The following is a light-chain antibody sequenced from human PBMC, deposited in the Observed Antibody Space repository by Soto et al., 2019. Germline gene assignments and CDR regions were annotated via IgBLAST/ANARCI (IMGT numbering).Light chain of an antibody. J-gene: IGKJ5*01. Sequence: DIQMTQSPSTLSASVGDRVTITCRASQSISRLLAWYQQKPGRAPTLLIYKASTLESGVPSRFSGSGSGTEFSLTISSLQPDEFATYYCQQYNSYPLPFGQGTRLEIK. CDR1: QSISRL. CDR3: QQYNSYPLP. V-gene: IGKV1-5*03. CDR2: KAS.